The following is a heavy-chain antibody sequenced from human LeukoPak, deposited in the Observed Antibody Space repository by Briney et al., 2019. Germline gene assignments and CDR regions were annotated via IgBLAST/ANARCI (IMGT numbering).Heavy chain of an antibody. CDR3: AKGRGPAALADMDV. V-gene: IGHV3-9*01. CDR2: ISWNSGSI. D-gene: IGHD3-10*01. J-gene: IGHJ6*03. CDR1: GFTFDDYA. Sequence: GGSLRLSCAASGFTFDDYAMHWVRQAPGKGLEWVSGISWNSGSIGYADSVKGRFTISRDNAKNSLYLQMNSLRAEDTAVYYCAKGRGPAALADMDVWGKGTTVTVSS.